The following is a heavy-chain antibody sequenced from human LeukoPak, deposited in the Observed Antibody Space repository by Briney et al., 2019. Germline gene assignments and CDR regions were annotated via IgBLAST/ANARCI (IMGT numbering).Heavy chain of an antibody. V-gene: IGHV3-23*01. J-gene: IGHJ3*02. CDR1: EFTFSNYA. CDR3: AKVRGYSSGWYDDGFDI. D-gene: IGHD6-19*01. Sequence: GGSLRLSCAPSEFTFSNYAMNWVRQAPGKRLEWVSAISGRGANTYYADSVKSRVTISTDTFKKTLCLQMSSLRAEDPAVYYSAKVRGYSSGWYDDGFDIWGQGTMVTVSS. CDR2: ISGRGANT.